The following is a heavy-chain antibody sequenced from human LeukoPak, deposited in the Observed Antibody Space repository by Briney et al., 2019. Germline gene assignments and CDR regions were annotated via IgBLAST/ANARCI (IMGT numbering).Heavy chain of an antibody. CDR2: IYYTGST. D-gene: IGHD6-6*01. CDR3: ARHRAYSSSSPFDY. CDR1: GGSISSLY. J-gene: IGHJ4*02. V-gene: IGHV4-59*08. Sequence: PSETLSLTCSVSGGSISSLYWSWMRHPPGKGLEWIGYIYYTGSTNYNPSLKSRVTMFVDMSKHQFSLRLSSVTAADTAVYYCARHRAYSSSSPFDYWGQGTLVTVSS.